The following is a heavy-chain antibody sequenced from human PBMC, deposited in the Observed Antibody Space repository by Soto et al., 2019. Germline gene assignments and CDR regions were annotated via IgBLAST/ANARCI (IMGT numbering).Heavy chain of an antibody. CDR1: GYTFTSYD. J-gene: IGHJ5*02. CDR3: ASSPGGRPGQYSNYVWFDP. D-gene: IGHD4-4*01. CDR2: MNPNSGNT. Sequence: ASVKVSCKASGYTFTSYDINWVRQATGQGLEWMGWMNPNSGNTGYAQKFQGRVTMTRNTSISTAYMELSSLRSEDTAVYYCASSPGGRPGQYSNYVWFDPWGQGTLVTVSS. V-gene: IGHV1-8*01.